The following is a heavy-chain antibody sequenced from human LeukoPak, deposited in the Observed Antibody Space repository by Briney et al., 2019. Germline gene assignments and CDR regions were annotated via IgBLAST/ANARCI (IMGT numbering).Heavy chain of an antibody. D-gene: IGHD6-13*01. V-gene: IGHV1-18*01. CDR3: ARDFGLISGTDFDY. J-gene: IGHJ4*02. CDR1: GGTFSSYA. CDR2: ISAYNGNT. Sequence: GASVTVSCKASGGTFSSYAISWVRQAPGQGLEWMGWISAYNGNTNYAQKLQGRVTMTTDTSTSTAYMELRSLRSDDTAVYYCARDFGLISGTDFDYWGQGTLVTVSS.